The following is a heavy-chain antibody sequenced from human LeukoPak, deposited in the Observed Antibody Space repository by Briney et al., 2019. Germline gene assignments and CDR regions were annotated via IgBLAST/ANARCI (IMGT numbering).Heavy chain of an antibody. D-gene: IGHD2-2*01. CDR1: GGSISSSSYY. CDR2: IYYSGST. V-gene: IGHV4-39*07. J-gene: IGHJ2*01. CDR3: ARSSDIVVVAGWYFDL. Sequence: KASETLSLTCTVSGGSISSSSYYWGWIRQPPGKGLEWIGSIYYSGSTYYNPSLKSRVTISVDTSKNQFSLKLSSVTAADTAVYYCARSSDIVVVAGWYFDLWGRGTLVTVSS.